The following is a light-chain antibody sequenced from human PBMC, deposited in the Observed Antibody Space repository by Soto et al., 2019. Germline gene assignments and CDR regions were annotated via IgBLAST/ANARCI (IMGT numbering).Light chain of an antibody. V-gene: IGKV3-20*01. CDR3: QQYGSSPKT. CDR1: QSVSSSF. CDR2: GAS. J-gene: IGKJ1*01. Sequence: ELVLAQSPGTLSLSPGESATLSCRASQSVSSSFLAWYQQKAGQAPRLLIYGASRRATGIPDRFSGSGSGTDFTLTISRLAREDFAMYYCQQYGSSPKTFGQGTKVDIK.